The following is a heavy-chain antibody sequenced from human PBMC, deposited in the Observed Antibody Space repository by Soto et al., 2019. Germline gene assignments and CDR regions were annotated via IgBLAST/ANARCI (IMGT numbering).Heavy chain of an antibody. CDR2: IYYSGST. J-gene: IGHJ4*02. CDR1: GGSISSGGYY. V-gene: IGHV4-31*03. D-gene: IGHD3-3*01. Sequence: SETLSLTCTVSGGSISSGGYYWSWIRQHPGKGLEWIGYIYYSGSTYYNPSLKSRVTISVDTSKNQFFLKLSSVTAADTAVYYCAIFWSGYYFDYWGQGTLVTVSS. CDR3: AIFWSGYYFDY.